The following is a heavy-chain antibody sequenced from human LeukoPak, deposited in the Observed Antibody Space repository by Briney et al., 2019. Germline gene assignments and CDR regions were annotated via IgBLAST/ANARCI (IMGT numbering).Heavy chain of an antibody. CDR3: ARIYSCSGGSADYYFDY. CDR2: IDWDDDK. Sequence: SDPTLVNPTQTLTLTCTFSGFSLSTSGMCVSWIRQPPGKALEWLARIDWDDDKYYSTSLKTRLTISKDTSKNQVVLTMTNMDPVDTATYYCARIYSCSGGSADYYFDYWGQGTLVTVSS. V-gene: IGHV2-70*11. D-gene: IGHD2-15*01. J-gene: IGHJ4*02. CDR1: GFSLSTSGMC.